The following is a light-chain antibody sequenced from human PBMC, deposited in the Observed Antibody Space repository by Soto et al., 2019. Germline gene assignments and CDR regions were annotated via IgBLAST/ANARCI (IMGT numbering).Light chain of an antibody. CDR3: LPSYNGPYV. Sequence: QAVVTQEPSLTVSPGGTVTLTCGSSTGAVTNGHYPYWFQQKSGQAPRTLIYDTTNRHSWTPARFSGSLLGGKAALTLSGAQPEDEAEYYCLPSYNGPYVFGTGTKVTVL. CDR1: TGAVTNGHY. V-gene: IGLV7-46*01. CDR2: DTT. J-gene: IGLJ1*01.